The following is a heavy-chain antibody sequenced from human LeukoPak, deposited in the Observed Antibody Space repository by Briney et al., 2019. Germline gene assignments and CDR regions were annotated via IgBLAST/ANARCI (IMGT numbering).Heavy chain of an antibody. J-gene: IGHJ4*02. CDR3: ARPTRLGDAFDY. CDR1: GYSISSGYY. D-gene: IGHD3-16*01. CDR2: IYHSGST. Sequence: PSETLSLTCAVSGYSISSGYYWGWIRQPPGKGLEWIGSIYHSGSTYYNPSLKSRVTISVDTSKNQFSLKLSSVTAADTAVYYCARPTRLGDAFDYWSQGTLVTVSS. V-gene: IGHV4-38-2*01.